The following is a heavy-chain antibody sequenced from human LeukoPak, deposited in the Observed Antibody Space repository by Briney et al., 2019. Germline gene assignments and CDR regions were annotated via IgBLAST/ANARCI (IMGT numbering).Heavy chain of an antibody. CDR1: GFTVSSNY. Sequence: GGSLRLSCAASGFTVSSNYMSWVRQAPGKGLEWVSVIYSGGSTYYADSVKGRFTISRDNSKNTLYLQMNSLRAEDTAVYYCARDPGISGYDSGGVYWGQGTLVTVSS. CDR3: ARDPGISGYDSGGVY. CDR2: IYSGGST. V-gene: IGHV3-66*01. J-gene: IGHJ4*02. D-gene: IGHD5-12*01.